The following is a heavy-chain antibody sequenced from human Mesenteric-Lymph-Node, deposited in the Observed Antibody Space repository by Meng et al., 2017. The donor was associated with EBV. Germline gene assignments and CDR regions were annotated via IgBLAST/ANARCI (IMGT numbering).Heavy chain of an antibody. CDR2: IYWVVDK. CDR3: ANWNSTCFDP. D-gene: IGHD1-7*01. Sequence: QITLKESGPTLVKPTQTLSLTCTFSGFSLSTSGVGVGWIRQPPGKALEWLALIYWVVDKRYSPTLKTRITINKDLSEHQVVLTMINMYPVDAAKYYCANWNSTCFDPWGQGTLVTVSS. J-gene: IGHJ5*02. CDR1: GFSLSTSGVG. V-gene: IGHV2-5*02.